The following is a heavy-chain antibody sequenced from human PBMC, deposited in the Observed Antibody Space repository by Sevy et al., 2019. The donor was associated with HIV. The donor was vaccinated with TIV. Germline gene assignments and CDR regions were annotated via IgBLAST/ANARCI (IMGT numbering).Heavy chain of an antibody. D-gene: IGHD5-12*01. CDR3: ARLSRIVATPPYYFDS. Sequence: GGSLRLSCAASGFTFNTYAMSWVRQAPGKGLEWVSTISSTGTTIYYADSVKGRFTISRDNSQNTLFLQMNSLRADDTAIYFCARLSRIVATPPYYFDSWGQGALVTVSS. V-gene: IGHV3-23*01. CDR1: GFTFNTYA. CDR2: ISSTGTTI. J-gene: IGHJ4*02.